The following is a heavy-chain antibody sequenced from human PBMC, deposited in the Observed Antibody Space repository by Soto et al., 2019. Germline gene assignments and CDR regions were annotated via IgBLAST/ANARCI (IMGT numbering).Heavy chain of an antibody. V-gene: IGHV3-30*18. CDR2: ISYDGSNK. CDR1: GFTFSSYG. CDR3: AKDPIDYYESRSYFHY. D-gene: IGHD3-22*01. J-gene: IGHJ4*02. Sequence: GGSLRLSCAASGFTFSSYGMHWVRQAPGKGLEWVAVISYDGSNKYYVDSVKGRFTISRDNSKNTLYLQMNSLRAEDTAVYYCAKDPIDYYESRSYFHYWGQGTLVTVPQ.